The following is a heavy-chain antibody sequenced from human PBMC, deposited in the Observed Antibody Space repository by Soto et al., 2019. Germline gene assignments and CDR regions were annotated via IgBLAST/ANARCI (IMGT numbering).Heavy chain of an antibody. Sequence: GGSLRLSCAASGFTFSSYAMSWVRQAPGQGLEWVSAISGSGGSTYYADSVRGRFSFSRDNSKSTMYLQMNSLRAEDTAVYYCARDEIRFSWAYGMDVWGQGTTVTVSS. CDR2: ISGSGGST. CDR3: ARDEIRFSWAYGMDV. J-gene: IGHJ6*02. CDR1: GFTFSSYA. V-gene: IGHV3-23*01. D-gene: IGHD3-3*01.